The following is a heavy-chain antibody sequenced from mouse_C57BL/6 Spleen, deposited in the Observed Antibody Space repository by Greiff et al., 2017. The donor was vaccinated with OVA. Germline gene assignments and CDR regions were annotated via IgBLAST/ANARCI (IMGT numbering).Heavy chain of an antibody. CDR3: AIHCLYSPYYFDY. CDR2: IYPGSGSI. Sequence: VHLVESGAELVKPGASVKLSCKASGYTFTEYTIHWVKQRPGQGLEWIGWIYPGSGSIKYNEKFKDKATLTADKSSSTVYMELSSLTSEDSAVYFCAIHCLYSPYYFDYWGQGTTLTVSS. V-gene: IGHV1-62-2*01. CDR1: GYTFTEYT. D-gene: IGHD2-12*01. J-gene: IGHJ2*01.